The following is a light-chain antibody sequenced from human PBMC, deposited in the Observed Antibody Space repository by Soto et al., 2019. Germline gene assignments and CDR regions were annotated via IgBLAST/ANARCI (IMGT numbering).Light chain of an antibody. CDR1: QSIGRF. J-gene: IGKJ1*01. Sequence: DVQITESASSLSASVGGRVTITCRASQSIGRFLNWHQQKPGKAPNVLINVASTLRSGVPSRFSGSGSGTDFNLTINSLQPEDFATYYCQQYDSYWTFGQGTKVDIK. V-gene: IGKV1-39*01. CDR3: QQYDSYWT. CDR2: VAS.